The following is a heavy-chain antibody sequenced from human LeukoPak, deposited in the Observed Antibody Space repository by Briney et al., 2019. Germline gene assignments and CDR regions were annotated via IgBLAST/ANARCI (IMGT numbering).Heavy chain of an antibody. D-gene: IGHD3-3*01. CDR3: AREEYYDFWSGYSRMDV. CDR1: GGSISSYY. V-gene: IGHV4-59*01. Sequence: SETLSLTCTVSGGSISSYYWSWIRQPPGKGLEWIGYIYYSGSTNYNPSLKSRVTISVDTSKNQFSLKLSSVTAADTAVYYCAREEYYDFWSGYSRMDVWGKGTTVTVSS. J-gene: IGHJ6*03. CDR2: IYYSGST.